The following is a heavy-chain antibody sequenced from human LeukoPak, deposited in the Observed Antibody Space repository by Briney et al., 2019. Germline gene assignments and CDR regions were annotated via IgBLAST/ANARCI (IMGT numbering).Heavy chain of an antibody. V-gene: IGHV3-7*01. CDR2: IKQDGSDK. Sequence: GGSLRLSCAASGFTFITYWMSWVRQAPGKGLEWVANIKQDGSDKYYVDSVKGRFTISRDNAKNSLFLQMNSLRAEDTAVYYCARVRCSSNSCFPDYWGQGTLVTVSS. CDR1: GFTFITYW. J-gene: IGHJ4*02. D-gene: IGHD2-2*01. CDR3: ARVRCSSNSCFPDY.